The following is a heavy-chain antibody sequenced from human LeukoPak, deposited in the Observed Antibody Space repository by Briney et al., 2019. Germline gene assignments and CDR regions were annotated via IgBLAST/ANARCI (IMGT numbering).Heavy chain of an antibody. CDR1: GGSMSSYY. CDR2: MHFSGTT. Sequence: SETLSLTCTVSGGSMSSYYWNWIRLPPGKGLEWIGYMHFSGTTNYNPSLKSRVTISPDTSKNQFSLQLSSVTAADTAVYYCASRSSTTVASGAFDIWGQGKMVTVSS. CDR3: ASRSSTTVASGAFDI. V-gene: IGHV4-59*08. D-gene: IGHD4-23*01. J-gene: IGHJ3*02.